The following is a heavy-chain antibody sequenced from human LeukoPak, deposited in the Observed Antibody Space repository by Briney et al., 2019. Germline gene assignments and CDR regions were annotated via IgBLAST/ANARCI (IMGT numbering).Heavy chain of an antibody. V-gene: IGHV4-39*07. CDR3: ARDRGPRRGYYFDY. CDR1: GGSISGSSYY. D-gene: IGHD2-15*01. Sequence: HPSETLSLTCTVSGGSISGSSYYWAWIRQPPGKGLEWIGSIYYSGTTYNNPSLKSRVTISVDTSKNQFSLEVNSVTAADTAVYYCARDRGPRRGYYFDYWGQGTLVTVSS. J-gene: IGHJ4*02. CDR2: IYYSGTT.